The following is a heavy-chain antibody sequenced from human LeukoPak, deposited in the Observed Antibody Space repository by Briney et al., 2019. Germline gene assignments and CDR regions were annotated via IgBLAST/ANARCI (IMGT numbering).Heavy chain of an antibody. CDR3: AKDRAGQRGNTAMVPPDFDY. V-gene: IGHV3-30-3*01. D-gene: IGHD5-18*01. Sequence: GRSLRLSCAASGFTFSSYAMHWVRQAPGKGLEWVAVISYDGSNKYYADSVKGRFTISRDNSKNTLYLQMNSLRAEDTAVFYCAKDRAGQRGNTAMVPPDFDYWGQGTLVTVSS. CDR2: ISYDGSNK. CDR1: GFTFSSYA. J-gene: IGHJ4*02.